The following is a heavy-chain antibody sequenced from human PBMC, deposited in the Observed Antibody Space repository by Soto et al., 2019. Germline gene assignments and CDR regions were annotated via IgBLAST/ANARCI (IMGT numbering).Heavy chain of an antibody. J-gene: IGHJ4*02. CDR2: IHYRGST. CDR3: ARDSVGSGYD. D-gene: IGHD5-12*01. Sequence: QVQLQESSPGLVKPSETQSLSCTVSGASISDYYWSWIRQPPGKRPEWIGYIHYRGSTNYNPSLKSRVTMSVDTSKHQFSLRLTSVTAADTAVYYCARDSVGSGYDWGQGTLVTVSS. CDR1: GASISDYY. V-gene: IGHV4-59*01.